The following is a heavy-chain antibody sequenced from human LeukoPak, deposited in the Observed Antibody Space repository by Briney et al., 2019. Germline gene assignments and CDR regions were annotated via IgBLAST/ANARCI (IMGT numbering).Heavy chain of an antibody. D-gene: IGHD2-2*01. J-gene: IGHJ6*02. V-gene: IGHV1-8*01. Sequence: SVKVSCKASGYTFTSYDINWVRQATGQGLEWMGWMNPKSGNTGYAQKFQGRVTMTRNTSISTAYMELSSLRSEDTAVYYCARGRDIVVVPAVVRYGMDVWGQGTTVTVSS. CDR2: MNPKSGNT. CDR3: ARGRDIVVVPAVVRYGMDV. CDR1: GYTFTSYD.